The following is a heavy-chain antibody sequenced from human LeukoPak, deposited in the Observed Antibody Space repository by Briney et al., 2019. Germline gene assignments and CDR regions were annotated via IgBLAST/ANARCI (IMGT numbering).Heavy chain of an antibody. J-gene: IGHJ3*02. CDR2: MSYVGSNK. Sequence: GGSLRLSCAASGFTVSSNEMSWVRQAPGKGLEWVAVMSYVGSNKYYADSVKGRFTISRDNSKNTLYLQMNSLRAEDTAVYYCARLLAGSGYARDAFDIWGQGTMVTVSS. V-gene: IGHV3-30*04. CDR3: ARLLAGSGYARDAFDI. CDR1: GFTVSSNE. D-gene: IGHD3-22*01.